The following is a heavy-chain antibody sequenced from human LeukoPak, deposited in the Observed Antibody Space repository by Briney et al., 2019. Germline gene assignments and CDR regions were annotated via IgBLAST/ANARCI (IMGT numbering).Heavy chain of an antibody. CDR1: GFTFSSYE. CDR3: AREDSSGWARFYYYMDV. D-gene: IGHD6-19*01. V-gene: IGHV3-48*01. CDR2: ISSSSSTI. J-gene: IGHJ6*03. Sequence: GGSLRLSCAASGFTFSSYEMNWVRQAPGKGLEWVSYISSSSSTIYYADSVKGRFTISRDNAKNSLYLQMNSLRAEDTAVYYCAREDSSGWARFYYYMDVWGKGTTVTVSS.